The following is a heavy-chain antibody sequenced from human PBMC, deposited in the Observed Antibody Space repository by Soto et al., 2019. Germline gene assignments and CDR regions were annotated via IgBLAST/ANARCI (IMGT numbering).Heavy chain of an antibody. J-gene: IGHJ4*02. V-gene: IGHV1-18*01. CDR3: AREASVLIPAAQPSRFDS. CDR2: ISPYSGYT. D-gene: IGHD2-2*01. Sequence: EASVKVSCKGFGYSFMKYGINWVRQAPGQGLGWVGWISPYSGYTHSAQKFHGRLTLTTDTAASTAYMELRILRSADTALYYCAREASVLIPAAQPSRFDSWGQGTLVTVS. CDR1: GYSFMKYG.